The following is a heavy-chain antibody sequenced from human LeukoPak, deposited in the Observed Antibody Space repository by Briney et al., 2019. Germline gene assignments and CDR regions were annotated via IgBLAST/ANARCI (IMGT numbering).Heavy chain of an antibody. CDR3: AREDDWNYEDY. CDR1: GFTFNSYS. Sequence: GGSLRLSCAASGFTFNSYSMNWVRQAPGKGLEWVSYISSSSSTIYYADSVKGRFTISRDNAKNSLYLQMNSLRAEDTAIYYCAREDDWNYEDYWGQGTLVTVSS. J-gene: IGHJ4*02. CDR2: ISSSSSTI. D-gene: IGHD1-7*01. V-gene: IGHV3-48*04.